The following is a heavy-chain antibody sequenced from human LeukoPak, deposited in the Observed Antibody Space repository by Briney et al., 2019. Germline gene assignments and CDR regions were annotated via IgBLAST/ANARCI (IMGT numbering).Heavy chain of an antibody. V-gene: IGHV3-23*01. J-gene: IGHJ6*04. CDR3: AKDKRVTMVRGVIIPYGMDV. Sequence: PGGSLRLSCAASGFTFSSYAMSWVSQAPGKGLEWVSAISGSGGSTYYADSVKGRFTISRDNSKNTLYLQMNSLRAEDTAVYYCAKDKRVTMVRGVIIPYGMDVWGKGTTVTVSS. D-gene: IGHD3-10*01. CDR1: GFTFSSYA. CDR2: ISGSGGST.